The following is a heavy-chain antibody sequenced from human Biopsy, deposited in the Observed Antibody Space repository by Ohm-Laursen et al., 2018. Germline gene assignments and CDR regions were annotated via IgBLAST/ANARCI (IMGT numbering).Heavy chain of an antibody. CDR1: GGSISSDY. Sequence: PSQTLSLTCAVSGGSISSDYWNWIRQPPGKGLEWIGYISNRGSTNYNPSLRGRVTISVDTSKKQFSLKLTSVISADTAVFFCARLYRLDDYWNDDPPDAFDAWGQGTMVTVSS. CDR2: ISNRGST. J-gene: IGHJ3*01. D-gene: IGHD3-3*01. CDR3: ARLYRLDDYWNDDPPDAFDA. V-gene: IGHV4-59*01.